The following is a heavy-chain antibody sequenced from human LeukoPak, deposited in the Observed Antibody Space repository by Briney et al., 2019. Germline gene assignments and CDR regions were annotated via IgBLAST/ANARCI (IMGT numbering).Heavy chain of an antibody. CDR3: ARGLDIVVVVAATPHGYYGMDV. CDR1: GGSFSGYY. J-gene: IGHJ6*02. Sequence: SETLSLPCAVYGGSFSGYYWSWIRQPPGKGLEWIGEINHSGCTSYNPSIKSRVTISVDTSKNQFSLKLSSVTAADTAVYYCARGLDIVVVVAATPHGYYGMDVWGQGTTVTVSS. V-gene: IGHV4-34*01. CDR2: INHSGCT. D-gene: IGHD2-15*01.